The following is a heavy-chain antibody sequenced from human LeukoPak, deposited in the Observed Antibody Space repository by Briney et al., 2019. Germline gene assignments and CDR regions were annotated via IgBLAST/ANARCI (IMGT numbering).Heavy chain of an antibody. CDR2: IYYSGST. CDR3: ARYGDYVAFDI. V-gene: IGHV4-39*01. CDR1: GGSISSSSYY. D-gene: IGHD4-17*01. Sequence: SETLSLTCTVSGGSISSSSYYWGWIRQPPGKGLEWIGSIYYSGSTYYNPSLKSRVTISVDTSKNQFSLKLSSVTAADTAVYYCARYGDYVAFDIWGQGTMVTVSS. J-gene: IGHJ3*02.